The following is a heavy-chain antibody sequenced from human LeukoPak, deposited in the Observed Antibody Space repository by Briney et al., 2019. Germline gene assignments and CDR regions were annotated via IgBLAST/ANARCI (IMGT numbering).Heavy chain of an antibody. V-gene: IGHV4-34*01. CDR2: INHSGST. Sequence: PSETLSLTCAVYGGSFSGYYWSWIRQPPGKGLEWIGEINHSGSTNYNPSLKSRVTISVDTSKNQFSLKLSSVTAADAAVYYCARRIAAAGTPYDYWGQGTLVTVSS. CDR1: GGSFSGYY. CDR3: ARRIAAAGTPYDY. D-gene: IGHD6-13*01. J-gene: IGHJ4*02.